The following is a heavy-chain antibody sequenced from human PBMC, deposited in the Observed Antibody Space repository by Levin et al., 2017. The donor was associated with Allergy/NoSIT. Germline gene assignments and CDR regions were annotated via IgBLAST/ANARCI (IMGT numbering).Heavy chain of an antibody. V-gene: IGHV3-9*01. D-gene: IGHD2-15*01. CDR2: ISWNSGSR. J-gene: IGHJ1*01. CDR1: GFTFDDYA. Sequence: SLKISCAASGFTFDDYAMHWVRQAPGKALEWVSGISWNSGSRAYAGSVKGRFTISRDSAQNSLHLQMNSLRPEDTAFYYCVKAAYCAGGSCLREYFQHWGQGTLVTVSS. CDR3: VKAAYCAGGSCLREYFQH.